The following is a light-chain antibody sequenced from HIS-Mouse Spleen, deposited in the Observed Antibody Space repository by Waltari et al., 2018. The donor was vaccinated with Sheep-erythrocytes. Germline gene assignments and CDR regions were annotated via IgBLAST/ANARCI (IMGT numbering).Light chain of an antibody. CDR2: EVS. V-gene: IGLV2-8*01. Sequence: QSALTQPPSASGSPGQPVTISCTGTSSDVGGYNYAPSYQQHPGKAPKLMIYEVSKRPSGVPDRFSGSKSGNTASLTVSGLQAEDEADYYCSSYAGSNNWVFGGGTKLTVL. CDR3: SSYAGSNNWV. J-gene: IGLJ3*02. CDR1: SSDVGGYNY.